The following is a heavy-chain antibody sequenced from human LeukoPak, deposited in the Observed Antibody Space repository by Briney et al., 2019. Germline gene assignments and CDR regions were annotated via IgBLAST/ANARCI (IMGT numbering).Heavy chain of an antibody. V-gene: IGHV4-61*05. D-gene: IGHD1-14*01. J-gene: IGHJ4*02. CDR2: IYYSGST. CDR1: GGSISSSSYY. Sequence: SETLSLTCTVSGGSISSSSYYWGWIRQPPGKGLEWIGYIYYSGSTNYNPSLKSRVTISVDTSKNQFSLKLSSVTAADTAVYYCARVLPEAVGSMFFDYWGQGTLVTVSS. CDR3: ARVLPEAVGSMFFDY.